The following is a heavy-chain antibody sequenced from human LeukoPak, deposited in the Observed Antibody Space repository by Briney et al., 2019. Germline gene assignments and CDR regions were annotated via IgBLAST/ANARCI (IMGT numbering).Heavy chain of an antibody. CDR1: GFTFSSYA. V-gene: IGHV3-23*01. Sequence: GGSLRLSCAASGFTFSSYAMSWVRQAPGKGLERVSAISGSGGSSDYADSVKGRFTISRDNSKNTLYLQMNSLRAEDTAVYYCAKKYSSSWLFDYWGQGTLVTVSS. CDR3: AKKYSSSWLFDY. J-gene: IGHJ4*02. D-gene: IGHD6-13*01. CDR2: ISGSGGSS.